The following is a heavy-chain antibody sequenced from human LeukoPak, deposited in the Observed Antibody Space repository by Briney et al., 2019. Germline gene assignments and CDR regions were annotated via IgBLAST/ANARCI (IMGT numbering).Heavy chain of an antibody. CDR2: MNPNSGNT. V-gene: IGHV1-8*01. CDR3: ARVLDHYYGMDV. J-gene: IGHJ6*02. CDR1: GYTFTSYD. D-gene: IGHD1-26*01. Sequence: ASVKVSCKASGYTFTSYDINWVRQATGQGLEWMGWMNPNSGNTGYAQKFQGRVTMTRNTSISIAYMELSSLRSEDTAVYYCARVLDHYYGMDVWGQGTTVTVSS.